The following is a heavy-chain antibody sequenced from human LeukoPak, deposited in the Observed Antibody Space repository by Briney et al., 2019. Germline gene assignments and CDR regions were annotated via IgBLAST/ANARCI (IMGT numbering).Heavy chain of an antibody. J-gene: IGHJ4*02. D-gene: IGHD2-2*01. CDR3: ARDKVVPAVIGHC. V-gene: IGHV3-21*01. CDR2: ISSSSSYI. Sequence: GGSLRLSCVASGFTFSSYSMNWVRQAPWKGLEWVSSISSSSSYIYYADSVKGRFTISRDNAKNSLYLQMNSLRAEDTAVYYCARDKVVPAVIGHCWGQGTLVTVSS. CDR1: GFTFSSYS.